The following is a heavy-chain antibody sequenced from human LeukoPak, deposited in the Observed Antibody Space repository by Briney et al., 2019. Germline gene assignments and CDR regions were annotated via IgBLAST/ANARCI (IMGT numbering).Heavy chain of an antibody. CDR1: CYRFTNYW. Sequence: GESLHISCKGSCYRFTNYWIGWVRPLPGKGLEWMGIIYPGDSDTRYSPSFQGQVSMSADKSTSTAYLQWSSLKASDTAMYYCVRHSFSGSGSFVWFDPCGQGTLVTVSS. V-gene: IGHV5-51*01. CDR2: IYPGDSDT. CDR3: VRHSFSGSGSFVWFDP. D-gene: IGHD3-10*01. J-gene: IGHJ5*02.